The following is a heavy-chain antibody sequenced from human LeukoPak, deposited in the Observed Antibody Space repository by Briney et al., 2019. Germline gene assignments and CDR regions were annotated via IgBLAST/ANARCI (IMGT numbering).Heavy chain of an antibody. J-gene: IGHJ4*02. CDR2: INRGGNT. D-gene: IGHD3-10*01. CDR1: GGSSSGNY. Sequence: TSETLSLTCAIYGGSSSGNYWSWVRQPPGKGLEWIGEINRGGNTNYNPSLKSRVTISVDTSKNQFSLELISVTAADTAVYYCARGLGSGSYYHYWGQGTLVTVSS. V-gene: IGHV4-34*01. CDR3: ARGLGSGSYYHY.